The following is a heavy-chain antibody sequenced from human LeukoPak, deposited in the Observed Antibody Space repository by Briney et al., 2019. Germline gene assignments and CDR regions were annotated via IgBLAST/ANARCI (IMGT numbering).Heavy chain of an antibody. D-gene: IGHD3-3*01. CDR3: ARDYDFWSGYSLAY. CDR1: GGSISSGSYY. V-gene: IGHV4-61*02. Sequence: SQTLSLTCTVSGGSISSGSYYWSWIRQPAGKGLEWIGRIYTSGSTNYNPSLKSRVTISVDTSKNQFSLKLSSVTAADTAVYYCARDYDFWSGYSLAYWGQGTLVTVSS. CDR2: IYTSGST. J-gene: IGHJ4*02.